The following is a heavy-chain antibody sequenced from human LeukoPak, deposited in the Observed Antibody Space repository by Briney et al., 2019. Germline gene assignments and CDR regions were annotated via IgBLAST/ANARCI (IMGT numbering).Heavy chain of an antibody. D-gene: IGHD1-7*01. J-gene: IGHJ4*02. Sequence: GESLKISCKGFGYSFSTHWIAWVRQMPGKGLEWMGIIYPGDSDTRYSPSFQGQVTISVDKSISTAYLQWSSLKASDTAMYYCARPPRGGTSKFDYWGKGTLISVSS. V-gene: IGHV5-51*01. CDR1: GYSFSTHW. CDR3: ARPPRGGTSKFDY. CDR2: IYPGDSDT.